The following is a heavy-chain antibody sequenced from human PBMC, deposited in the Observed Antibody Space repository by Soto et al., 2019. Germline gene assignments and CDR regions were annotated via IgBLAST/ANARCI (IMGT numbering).Heavy chain of an antibody. V-gene: IGHV4-39*01. D-gene: IGHD4-17*01. CDR2: IYYICNT. CDR3: VGQDYGDTGYYLEN. CDR1: NGSISSSSSY. J-gene: IGHJ4*01. Sequence: QLQLQESGSGLVKPSETLSLTCIVSNGSISSSSSYCGWIRQTPGKGLKWIASIYYICNTYYNPSLRSRVTISIDTSKTQFSLKMNSVNAADTAVYFCVGQDYGDTGYYLENCG.